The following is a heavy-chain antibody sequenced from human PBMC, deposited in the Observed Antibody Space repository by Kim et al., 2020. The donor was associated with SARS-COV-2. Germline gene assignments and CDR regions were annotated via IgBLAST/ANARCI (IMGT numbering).Heavy chain of an antibody. D-gene: IGHD3-3*01. CDR1: GGSFSGYY. CDR3: AIGIQRITIFGVVTTGHY. J-gene: IGHJ6*01. CDR2: INHSGST. Sequence: SETLSLTCAVYGGSFSGYYWSWIRQPPGKGLEWIGEINHSGSTNYNPSLKSRVTISVDTSKNQFSLQLSSVTAAATAVYYCAIGIQRITIFGVVTTGHY. V-gene: IGHV4-34*01.